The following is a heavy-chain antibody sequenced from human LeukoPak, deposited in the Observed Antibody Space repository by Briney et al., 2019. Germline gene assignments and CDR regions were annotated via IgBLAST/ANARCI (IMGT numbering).Heavy chain of an antibody. J-gene: IGHJ5*02. CDR3: ARDRAGYCSGGSCYSGGWFDP. CDR2: IYYTGNT. D-gene: IGHD2-15*01. Sequence: SETLSLTCTVSGGSISSYYWGWIRQPPGKGLEWIGSIYYTGNTYYNPSLKSRVTISEDTSKNQFSLTLSSVTAADTAVYYCARDRAGYCSGGSCYSGGWFDPWGQGTLVTVSS. CDR1: GGSISSYY. V-gene: IGHV4-39*07.